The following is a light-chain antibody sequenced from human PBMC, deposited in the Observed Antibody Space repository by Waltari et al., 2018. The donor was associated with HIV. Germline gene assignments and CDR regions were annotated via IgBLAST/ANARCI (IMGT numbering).Light chain of an antibody. CDR2: GAS. CDR1: QSVSSN. V-gene: IGKV3-15*01. CDR3: HQYNNWPPAYT. Sequence: EIVMTQSPATLSVSPGERVTLSCRASQSVSSNLAWYQRNPGQAPRLLIYGASNRATGIPARFSGSGSGTEFTLTISSLQSEDFAVYYCHQYNNWPPAYTFGQGTKLEIK. J-gene: IGKJ2*01.